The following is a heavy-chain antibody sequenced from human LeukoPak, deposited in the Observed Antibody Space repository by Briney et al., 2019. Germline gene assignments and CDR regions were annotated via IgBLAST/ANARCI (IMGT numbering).Heavy chain of an antibody. J-gene: IGHJ5*02. D-gene: IGHD5-18*01. CDR3: AAVDVDTAFP. Sequence: GGTLRLSCAASGFTFSTYGMSWVRQAPGKGLEWVSAISGSGGSTYYADSVKGRFTISRDNSKNTLYLQMNSLRAEDTAVYYCAAVDVDTAFPWGQGTLVTVSS. V-gene: IGHV3-23*01. CDR1: GFTFSTYG. CDR2: ISGSGGST.